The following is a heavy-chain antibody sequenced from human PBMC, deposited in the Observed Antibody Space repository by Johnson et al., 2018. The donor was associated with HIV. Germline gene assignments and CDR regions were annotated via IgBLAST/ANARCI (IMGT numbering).Heavy chain of an antibody. Sequence: QVQLVESGGGVVQPGRSLRLSCAASGFTFRSYAMHWVRQAPGKGLEWVAVISYDGSNKYYADSVKGRFTISRDNSKNTLYLQMNSLRVEDTAVYYCAKGDDYYDSSGYYRQGAFDIWGQGTMVTVSS. CDR3: AKGDDYYDSSGYYRQGAFDI. V-gene: IGHV3-30-3*01. CDR2: ISYDGSNK. CDR1: GFTFRSYA. D-gene: IGHD3-22*01. J-gene: IGHJ3*02.